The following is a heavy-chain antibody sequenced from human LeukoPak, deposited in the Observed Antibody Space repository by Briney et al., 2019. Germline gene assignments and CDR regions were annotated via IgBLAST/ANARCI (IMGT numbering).Heavy chain of an antibody. J-gene: IGHJ4*02. CDR1: GFSFSSYG. CDR3: AKDRPPTVNGCLDY. CDR2: ISYDGSNQ. V-gene: IGHV3-30*18. Sequence: GGSLRLSCAASGFSFSSYGIHWVRQAPGKGLEWVAVISYDGSNQYYADSVKGRFTISRDNSKNTLYLELNSLRAEDTAVYYCAKDRPPTVNGCLDYWGQGTLVTVSS. D-gene: IGHD4-11*01.